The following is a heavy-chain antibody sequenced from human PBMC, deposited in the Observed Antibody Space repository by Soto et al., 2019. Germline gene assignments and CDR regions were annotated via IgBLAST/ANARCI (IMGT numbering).Heavy chain of an antibody. D-gene: IGHD3-3*01. CDR3: ARGGGRFLEGLLWGRWGDGYYYFDY. J-gene: IGHJ4*02. Sequence: QVQLQQWGAGLLKPSETLSLTCAVYGGSFSGYYWSWIRQPPGKGLEWLGEINHSGSTNYNPSLKSRVTISVDPSKNQFSLKLSSVTAADTAVYYCARGGGRFLEGLLWGRWGDGYYYFDYWGQGTLVTVSS. CDR2: INHSGST. V-gene: IGHV4-34*01. CDR1: GGSFSGYY.